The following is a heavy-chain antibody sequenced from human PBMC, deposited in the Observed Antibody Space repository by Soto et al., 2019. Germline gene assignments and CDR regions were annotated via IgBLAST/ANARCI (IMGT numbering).Heavy chain of an antibody. CDR3: ARVRRYYYGSGSFATKFDP. CDR2: ISAYNGNT. Sequence: ASVKVSCKASGYTFTSYGISWVRQAPGQGLEWMGWISAYNGNTNYAQKLQGRATMTTDTSTSTAYMELRSLRSDDTAVYYCARVRRYYYGSGSFATKFDPWGQGTLVTVSS. J-gene: IGHJ5*02. CDR1: GYTFTSYG. D-gene: IGHD3-10*01. V-gene: IGHV1-18*01.